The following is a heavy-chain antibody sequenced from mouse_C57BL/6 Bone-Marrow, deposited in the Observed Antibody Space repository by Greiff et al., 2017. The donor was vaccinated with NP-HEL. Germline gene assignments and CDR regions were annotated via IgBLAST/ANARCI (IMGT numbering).Heavy chain of an antibody. Sequence: QVQLKQPGAELVKPGASVTMSCKASGYTFTSYWITWVKQRPGQGLEWIGDIYPGSGSTNYNEKFKSKATLTVDTSSSTAYMQLSSLTSEDSAVYYCARENSKEGYWGQGTTLTVSS. CDR3: ARENSKEGY. CDR2: IYPGSGST. V-gene: IGHV1-55*01. CDR1: GYTFTSYW. J-gene: IGHJ2*01. D-gene: IGHD2-5*01.